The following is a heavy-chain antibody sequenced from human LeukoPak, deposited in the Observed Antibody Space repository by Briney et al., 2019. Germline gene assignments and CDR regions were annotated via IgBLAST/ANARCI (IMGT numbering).Heavy chain of an antibody. Sequence: SVKVSCKASGGTFSSYAISWVRQAPGQGLEWMGGIIPIFGTANYAQKFQGRVTITADESTSTAYMELSSLRSEDTAVYYCASAVDTAHSRTKYYFDYWGQGTLVAVSS. CDR2: IIPIFGTA. V-gene: IGHV1-69*01. CDR3: ASAVDTAHSRTKYYFDY. CDR1: GGTFSSYA. J-gene: IGHJ4*02. D-gene: IGHD5-18*01.